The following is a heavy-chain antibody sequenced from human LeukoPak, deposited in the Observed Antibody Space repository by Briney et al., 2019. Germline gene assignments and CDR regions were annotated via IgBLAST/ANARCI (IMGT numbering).Heavy chain of an antibody. CDR1: GFTFSSYS. Sequence: GGSLRLSCAASGFTFSSYSMNWDRQAPGKGLEWVSSISSSSSYIYYADSVKGRFTISRDNAKNSLYLQMNSLRAEDTAVYYCARASPHCSGGSCYPSYYYYMDVWGKGTTVTVSS. D-gene: IGHD2-15*01. J-gene: IGHJ6*03. CDR3: ARASPHCSGGSCYPSYYYYMDV. CDR2: ISSSSSYI. V-gene: IGHV3-21*01.